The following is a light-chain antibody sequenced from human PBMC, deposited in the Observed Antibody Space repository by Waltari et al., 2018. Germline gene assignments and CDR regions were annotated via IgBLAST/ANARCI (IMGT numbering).Light chain of an antibody. J-gene: IGLJ3*02. V-gene: IGLV2-14*01. CDR1: SRDVGGYGQ. CDR2: EVS. Sequence: QSALTQPASVSGSLGQSITISCTGTSRDVGGYGQVSWYQQHPGKAPELIIYEVSNRPSGVSDRFAGSKSGNPASLTISGLPADAEADFYCSSFTSPTTLLFGGGTKLTVL. CDR3: SSFTSPTTLL.